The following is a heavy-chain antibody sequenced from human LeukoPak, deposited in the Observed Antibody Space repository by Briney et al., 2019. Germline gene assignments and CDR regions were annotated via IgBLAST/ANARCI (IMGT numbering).Heavy chain of an antibody. D-gene: IGHD5-18*01. V-gene: IGHV3-11*01. CDR3: ARGGGHSYGTKYLIRHWFDP. J-gene: IGHJ5*02. Sequence: GGSLRLSCAASGFTFSDYYMSWIRQAPGKGLEWVSYISSSGSTIYYADSVKGRFTISRDNAKNSLYLQMNSLRAEDTAVYYCARGGGHSYGTKYLIRHWFDPWGQGTLVTVSS. CDR1: GFTFSDYY. CDR2: ISSSGSTI.